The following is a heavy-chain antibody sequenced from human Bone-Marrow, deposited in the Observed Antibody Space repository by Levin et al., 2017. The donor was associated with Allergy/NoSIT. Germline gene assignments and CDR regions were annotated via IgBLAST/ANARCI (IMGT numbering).Heavy chain of an antibody. J-gene: IGHJ4*02. Sequence: QAGGSLRLSCEASGFRFRSFAMHWVRQAPGKGLEWVTFISYDENNQDYADSVKGRFTISRDNSKNMVYLQMNNLRVEDTAVYYCARGSLEFDFWGQGTPVIVSS. CDR1: GFRFRSFA. CDR2: ISYDENNQ. V-gene: IGHV3-30*04. CDR3: ARGSLEFDF.